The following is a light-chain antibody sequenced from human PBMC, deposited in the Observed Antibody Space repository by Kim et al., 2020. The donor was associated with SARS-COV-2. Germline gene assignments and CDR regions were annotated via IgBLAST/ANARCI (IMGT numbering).Light chain of an antibody. CDR3: SAWDRSLSAWV. J-gene: IGLJ3*02. Sequence: TATLACTGNSNNCGNQGAALLQQHQGHPPKLLSYRNNNRPSGISERLSASRSGSTASLTITGLQPEDEADYYCSAWDRSLSAWVFGGGTQLTVL. CDR1: SNNCGNQG. V-gene: IGLV10-54*01. CDR2: RNN.